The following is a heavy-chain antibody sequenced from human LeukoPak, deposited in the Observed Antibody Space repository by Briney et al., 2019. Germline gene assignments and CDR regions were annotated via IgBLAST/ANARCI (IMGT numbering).Heavy chain of an antibody. Sequence: SETLSLTCTVSGGSISSYYWSWIRQPPGRGLEWIGYIYYSGSTNYNPSLKSRVTISVDTSKNQFSLKLSSVTAADTAVYYCARGGTTVVTTLGFCWYFGLWGRGTLVTVSS. V-gene: IGHV4-59*12. CDR3: ARGGTTVVTTLGFCWYFGL. J-gene: IGHJ2*01. CDR1: GGSISSYY. D-gene: IGHD4-23*01. CDR2: IYYSGST.